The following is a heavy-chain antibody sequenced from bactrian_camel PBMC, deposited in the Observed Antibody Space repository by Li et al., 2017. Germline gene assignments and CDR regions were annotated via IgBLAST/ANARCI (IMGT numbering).Heavy chain of an antibody. V-gene: IGHV3S54*01. J-gene: IGHJ4*01. CDR1: GFSVSGNC. Sequence: HVQLVESGGGSVQAGESLTLSCAASGFSVSGNCMGWYRQAPGKEREGVAAIHTGSTRRYYSDSVKGRFTISRDNAKNTLYLQMDSLKIEDTAMYYCLKYGDSVPRAGQGTQVTVS. CDR2: IHTGSTRR. D-gene: IGHD3*01.